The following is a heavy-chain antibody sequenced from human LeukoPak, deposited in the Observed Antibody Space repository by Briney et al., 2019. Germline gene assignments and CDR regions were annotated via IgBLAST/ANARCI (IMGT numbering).Heavy chain of an antibody. D-gene: IGHD3-10*01. CDR1: GYTFTSYD. Sequence: ASVKVSCKASGYTFTSYDINWVRQATGQGLEWMGWMNPNSGNTGYAQKFQGRVTMTRNTSISTAYMELSSLRSEDTAVYYCARGRMVRGVIIYRYYYYGMAVWGQGTTVTVSS. J-gene: IGHJ6*02. CDR2: MNPNSGNT. CDR3: ARGRMVRGVIIYRYYYYGMAV. V-gene: IGHV1-8*01.